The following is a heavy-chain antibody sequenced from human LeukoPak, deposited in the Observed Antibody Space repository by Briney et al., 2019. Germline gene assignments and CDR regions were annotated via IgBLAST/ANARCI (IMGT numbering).Heavy chain of an antibody. CDR1: GGSISNYF. Sequence: SETLSLTCTVSGGSISNYFWTWIRQPPGKGLEWIGYIYSSGSTYYNPSLKSRVTISVDTSKNRFSLKLSTVTAADTAVYYCARRPTGDPKFDYWGQGTLVTVSS. V-gene: IGHV4-59*08. D-gene: IGHD7-27*01. J-gene: IGHJ4*02. CDR2: IYSSGST. CDR3: ARRPTGDPKFDY.